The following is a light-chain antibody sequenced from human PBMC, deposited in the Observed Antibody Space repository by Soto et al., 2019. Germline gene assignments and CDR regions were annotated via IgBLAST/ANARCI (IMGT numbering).Light chain of an antibody. V-gene: IGKV3D-20*02. CDR3: HQRNK. CDR1: ESVSRNY. J-gene: IGKJ5*01. CDR2: ATS. Sequence: EIVLTHSPATLSLSPGERATLSCRASESVSRNYIAWYQQKPGQAPRLLIFATSSRATGIPDRFSGSGSGTDFTLTISSLEPEDFGVYFCHQRNKFGQGTRLEIK.